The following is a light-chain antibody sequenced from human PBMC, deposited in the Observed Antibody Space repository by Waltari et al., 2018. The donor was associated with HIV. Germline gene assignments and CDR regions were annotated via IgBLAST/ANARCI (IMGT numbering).Light chain of an antibody. Sequence: DIQMTQSSSTLSASVGDRVSITCRASQSINNWLAWYQQKPGKAPKLLLHKASTLESGVPSRFSGGGSGTEFTLTITSLQPEDFATYYCQQYNTYSRTFGQGIKVEAK. CDR3: QQYNTYSRT. V-gene: IGKV1-5*03. CDR1: QSINNW. J-gene: IGKJ1*01. CDR2: KAS.